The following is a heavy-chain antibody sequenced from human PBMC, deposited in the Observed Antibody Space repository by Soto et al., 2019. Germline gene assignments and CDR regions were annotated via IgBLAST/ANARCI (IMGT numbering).Heavy chain of an antibody. D-gene: IGHD4-4*01. CDR3: ARPLWRDDYNWGYFDL. CDR1: GFTFSSYA. Sequence: QVQLVESGGGVVQPGRSLRLSCAASGFTFSSYAMHWVRQVPGKGLEWVAVISYDGSNKYYADSVKGRFTISRDNSKNTMYLQMNSLRAEDTAVYYCARPLWRDDYNWGYFDLWRRGTLVTASS. J-gene: IGHJ2*01. V-gene: IGHV3-30-3*01. CDR2: ISYDGSNK.